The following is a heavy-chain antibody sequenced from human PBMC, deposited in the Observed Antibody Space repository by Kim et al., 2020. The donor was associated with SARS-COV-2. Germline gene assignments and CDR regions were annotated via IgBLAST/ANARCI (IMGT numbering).Heavy chain of an antibody. J-gene: IGHJ5*02. Sequence: SETLSLTCTVSGGSISSYYWSWIRQPPGKGLEWIGYIYYSGSTNYNPSLKSRVTISVDTSKNQFSLKLSSVTAADTAVYYCARDGRRQWEPMGRFDPWGQGTLVTVSS. D-gene: IGHD1-26*01. CDR1: GGSISSYY. CDR2: IYYSGST. V-gene: IGHV4-59*01. CDR3: ARDGRRQWEPMGRFDP.